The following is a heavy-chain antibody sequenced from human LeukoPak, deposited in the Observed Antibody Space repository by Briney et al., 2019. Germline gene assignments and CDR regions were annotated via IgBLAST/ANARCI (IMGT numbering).Heavy chain of an antibody. D-gene: IGHD3-3*01. CDR1: GYTFTGYC. Sequence: ASVKVSCKASGYTFTGYCMHWVRQAPGQGLEWMGWINPNSGGTNYAQKFQGRVTMTRDTSISTAYMELSRLRSDDTAVYYCAKLSDFWSGYHDYWGQGTLVTVSS. CDR2: INPNSGGT. J-gene: IGHJ4*02. CDR3: AKLSDFWSGYHDY. V-gene: IGHV1-2*02.